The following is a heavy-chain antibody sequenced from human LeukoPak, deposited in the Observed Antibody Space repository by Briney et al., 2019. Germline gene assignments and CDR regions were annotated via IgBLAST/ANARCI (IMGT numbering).Heavy chain of an antibody. CDR2: IYYSGST. CDR3: ARDPKSYTLDFDY. Sequence: PSETLSLTCAVSGGSISSSSYYWGWIRQPPGKGLEWIGSIYYSGSTYYNPSLKSRVTISVDTSKNQFSLKLSSVTAADTAVYYCARDPKSYTLDFDYWGQGTLVTVSS. J-gene: IGHJ4*02. D-gene: IGHD1-26*01. CDR1: GGSISSSSYY. V-gene: IGHV4-39*07.